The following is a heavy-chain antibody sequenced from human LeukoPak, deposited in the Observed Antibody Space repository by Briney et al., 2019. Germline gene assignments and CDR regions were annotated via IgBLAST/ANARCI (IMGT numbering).Heavy chain of an antibody. D-gene: IGHD2-2*01. CDR1: GFTFSSYA. Sequence: GGSLRLSCAASGFTFSSYAMSWVRQAPGKGLEWVSAIIGSGGSTYYADSVKGRFTISRDNSKNTLYLQMNSLRAEDPAVYYCAKAPRGIVVVPAAIHYYYYMDVWGKGTTVTVSS. J-gene: IGHJ6*03. CDR2: IIGSGGST. CDR3: AKAPRGIVVVPAAIHYYYYMDV. V-gene: IGHV3-23*01.